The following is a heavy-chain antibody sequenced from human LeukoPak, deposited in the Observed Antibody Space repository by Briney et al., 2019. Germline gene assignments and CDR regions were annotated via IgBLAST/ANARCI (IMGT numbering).Heavy chain of an antibody. CDR2: IYPGDSDT. Sequence: GESLKISCKGSGYSFTSYWIGWVRQMPGKGLEWMGIIYPGDSDTRYSPSFQGQVTISADKSISTAYLQWSSLKASDTAMYYCARVGPTSGSYQDYYYYGMDVWGQGTTVTVSS. CDR1: GYSFTSYW. V-gene: IGHV5-51*01. J-gene: IGHJ6*02. CDR3: ARVGPTSGSYQDYYYYGMDV. D-gene: IGHD1-26*01.